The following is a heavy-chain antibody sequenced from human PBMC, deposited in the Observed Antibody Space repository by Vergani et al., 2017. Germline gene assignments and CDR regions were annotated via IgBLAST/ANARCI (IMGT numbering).Heavy chain of an antibody. CDR1: GYSFTSYW. J-gene: IGHJ3*02. Sequence: EVQLVQSGAAVKKPGESLKISCTGSGYSFTSYWIGWVRQMPGKGLEWMGIIYPGDSDTRYSPSFQGQVTISADKSISTAYLQWSSLKASDTAMYYCARRVAYCGGDCFDAFDIWGQGTMVTVSS. D-gene: IGHD2-21*02. V-gene: IGHV5-51*01. CDR2: IYPGDSDT. CDR3: ARRVAYCGGDCFDAFDI.